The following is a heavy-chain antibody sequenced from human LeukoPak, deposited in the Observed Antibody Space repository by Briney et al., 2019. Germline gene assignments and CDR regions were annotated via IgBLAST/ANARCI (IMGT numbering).Heavy chain of an antibody. D-gene: IGHD3-10*01. J-gene: IGHJ5*02. Sequence: PSQTLSLTCTVSGGSISSGGYYWSWIRQPAGKGLEWIGRIYTSGSTNYNPSLKSRVTMSVDTSKNQFSLKLSSVTAADTAVYYCARSRQASGLFSSWGQGTLVVVSS. CDR1: GGSISSGGYY. CDR3: ARSRQASGLFSS. CDR2: IYTSGST. V-gene: IGHV4-61*02.